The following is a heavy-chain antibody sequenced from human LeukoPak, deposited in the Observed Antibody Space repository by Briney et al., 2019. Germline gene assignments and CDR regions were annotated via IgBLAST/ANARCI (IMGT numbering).Heavy chain of an antibody. CDR1: GYFFTSYW. D-gene: IGHD3-22*01. J-gene: IGHJ4*02. Sequence: GESLKISCKGSGYFFTSYWIGWVRQMPGKGLEWMGIIYPGDSDTRYSPSFQGQVTISADKSISTAYLQWSSLKASDTAMYYCASLSTDYYYDSSGYYDYWGQGTLVTVSS. V-gene: IGHV5-51*01. CDR2: IYPGDSDT. CDR3: ASLSTDYYYDSSGYYDY.